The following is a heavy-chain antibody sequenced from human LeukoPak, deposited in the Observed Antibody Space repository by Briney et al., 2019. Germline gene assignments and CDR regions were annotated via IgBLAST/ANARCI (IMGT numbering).Heavy chain of an antibody. D-gene: IGHD5-12*01. J-gene: IGHJ4*02. V-gene: IGHV4-39*01. CDR3: VRHDGRGGATMGALDS. CDR1: AGSITSGSHH. Sequence: SETLSLTCTVSAGSITSGSHHWGWIRQSPGRGLEWIGGIYYGRTTYYNPSLNSRVTISVVTSNNQFSLQLNSVTAADTAVYYCVRHDGRGGATMGALDSWGQGSLVTVSS. CDR2: IYYGRTT.